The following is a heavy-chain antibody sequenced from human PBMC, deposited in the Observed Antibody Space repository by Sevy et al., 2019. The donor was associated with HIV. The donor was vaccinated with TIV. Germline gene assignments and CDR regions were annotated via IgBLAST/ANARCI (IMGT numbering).Heavy chain of an antibody. V-gene: IGHV3-33*01. CDR3: AREGVPAANGLDY. CDR2: IWYDGSQK. CDR1: GFTFSSYG. J-gene: IGHJ4*02. D-gene: IGHD2-2*01. Sequence: GGSLRLSCAASGFTFSSYGMHWVRQAPGKGLEWVATIWYDGSQKYYADSVKGRLTISRDNSKNTLYMQMNSLRAEDTAVYSCAREGVPAANGLDYWGQGTLVTVSS.